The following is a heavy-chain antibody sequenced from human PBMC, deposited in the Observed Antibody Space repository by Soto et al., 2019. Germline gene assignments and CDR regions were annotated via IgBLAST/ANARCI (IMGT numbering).Heavy chain of an antibody. V-gene: IGHV1-18*01. Sequence: QVQLVQSGAEVKKPGASVNVSCKASGYTFTSYGISWVRQAPGQGLEWMGWISAYNGNTNYAQKLQGRVTMTTDTSTSTAYMELKSLGSDDTAVYYCARSGKTDCSGGSCYIGYRGQGTLVTVSS. J-gene: IGHJ4*02. CDR2: ISAYNGNT. D-gene: IGHD2-15*01. CDR1: GYTFTSYG. CDR3: ARSGKTDCSGGSCYIGY.